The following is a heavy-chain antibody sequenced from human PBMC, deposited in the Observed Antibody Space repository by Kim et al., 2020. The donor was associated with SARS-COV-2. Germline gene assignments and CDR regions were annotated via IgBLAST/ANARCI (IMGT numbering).Heavy chain of an antibody. CDR3: ARVNSSGRGYFDY. CDR2: IWYDGSNK. D-gene: IGHD6-19*01. CDR1: GFTFSSYG. J-gene: IGHJ4*02. Sequence: GGSLRLSCAASGFTFSSYGMHWVRQAPGKGLEWVAVIWYDGSNKYYADSVKGRFTISRDNSKNTLYLQMNSLRAEDTAVYYCARVNSSGRGYFDYWGQGTLVTVSS. V-gene: IGHV3-33*01.